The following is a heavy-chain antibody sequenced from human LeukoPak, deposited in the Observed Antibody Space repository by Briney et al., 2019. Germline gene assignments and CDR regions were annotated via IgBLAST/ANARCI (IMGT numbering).Heavy chain of an antibody. V-gene: IGHV3-7*05. D-gene: IGHD6-13*01. CDR2: IKQYGSEK. Sequence: GRSLRLSRAASGFRFSSYWMTWVRQAPGKGLEWVATIKQYGSEKYYVDSVKGRFTISRDDAKKSLFLQMDSLRPGDTAVYYCARAAEISALDHWGRGTLVTVSS. J-gene: IGHJ4*02. CDR1: GFRFSSYW. CDR3: ARAAEISALDH.